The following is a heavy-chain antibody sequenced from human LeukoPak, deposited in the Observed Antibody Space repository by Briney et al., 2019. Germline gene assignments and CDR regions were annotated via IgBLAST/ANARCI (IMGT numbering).Heavy chain of an antibody. J-gene: IGHJ4*02. CDR1: GGSISSSSYY. Sequence: SETLSLTCTVSGGSISSSSYYWGWIRQPPGKGLEWIGSIYHSGSTYYNPSLKSRVTISVDTSENQFSLKLSSVTAADTAVYYCARGQDYYDSSGYLTSLDYWGQGTLVTVSS. CDR3: ARGQDYYDSSGYLTSLDY. CDR2: IYHSGST. D-gene: IGHD3-22*01. V-gene: IGHV4-39*01.